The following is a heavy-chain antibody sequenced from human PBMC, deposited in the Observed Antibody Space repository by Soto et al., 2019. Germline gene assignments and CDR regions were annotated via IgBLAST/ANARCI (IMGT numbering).Heavy chain of an antibody. V-gene: IGHV3-21*01. CDR2: IRSGRDT. CDR1: GFTFSNYY. Sequence: GGSLRLSCAVSGFTFSNYYIHWVRQAPGKGLKWVSSIRSGRDTFYADSVKGRFSISRDDATSSVSLQMNSLRGEDTAVYFCEREETAWPLASGLDVWGQGTTVTVYS. J-gene: IGHJ6*02. CDR3: EREETAWPLASGLDV. D-gene: IGHD2-21*02.